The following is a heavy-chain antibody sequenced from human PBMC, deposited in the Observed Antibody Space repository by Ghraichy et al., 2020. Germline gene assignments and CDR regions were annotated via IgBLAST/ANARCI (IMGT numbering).Heavy chain of an antibody. CDR1: GYTLTELS. Sequence: ASVKVSCKVSGYTLTELSIHWVRQAPGKGLEWMGGFDPEDGETIYAQKFQGRVTMMEDTSTDTVYMELSSLGSEDTAVYYCATSLFRGFLGNYYNAMDVWGQGTTVTVSS. J-gene: IGHJ6*02. V-gene: IGHV1-24*01. CDR2: FDPEDGET. CDR3: ATSLFRGFLGNYYNAMDV. D-gene: IGHD3-3*01.